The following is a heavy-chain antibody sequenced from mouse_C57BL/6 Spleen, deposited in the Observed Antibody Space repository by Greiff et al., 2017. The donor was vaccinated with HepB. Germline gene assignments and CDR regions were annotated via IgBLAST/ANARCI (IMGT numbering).Heavy chain of an antibody. V-gene: IGHV1-81*01. D-gene: IGHD1-1*01. CDR3: ATRDYYYGSSYGAMDY. Sequence: LQESGAELARPGASVKLSCKASGYTFTSYGISWVKQRTGQGLEWIGEIYPRSGNTYYNEKFKGKATLTADKSSSTAYMELRSLTSEDSAVYFCATRDYYYGSSYGAMDYWGQGTSVTVSS. CDR1: GYTFTSYG. J-gene: IGHJ4*01. CDR2: IYPRSGNT.